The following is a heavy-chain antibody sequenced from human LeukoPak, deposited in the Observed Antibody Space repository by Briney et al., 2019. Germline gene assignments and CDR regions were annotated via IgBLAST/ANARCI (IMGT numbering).Heavy chain of an antibody. CDR3: AKDQAGA. CDR1: GFTFSSYS. J-gene: IGHJ5*02. CDR2: INEDGSEK. V-gene: IGHV3-7*01. Sequence: HAGGSLRLSCAASGFTFSSYSMNWVRQAPGKGLEWVANINEDGSEKNYVDSVKGRFTISRDNGKNTLYLQMNSLGAEDTAVYYCAKDQAGAWGQGTRVTVSS. D-gene: IGHD1-26*01.